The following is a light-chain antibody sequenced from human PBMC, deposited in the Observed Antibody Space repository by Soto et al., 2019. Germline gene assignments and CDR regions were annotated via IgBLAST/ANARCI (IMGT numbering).Light chain of an antibody. CDR3: QQYGSAPQR. V-gene: IGKV1-27*01. CDR1: QGITNY. Sequence: DIQMTQSPPSLSASVGDRVTISCRASQGITNYLAWYQQKPGRVPKLLIYAASTLQSGVPSRFSGSGAGTDFTLTLSSLQTEDVATYYFQQYGSAPQRVGQGTKVDIK. J-gene: IGKJ1*01. CDR2: AAS.